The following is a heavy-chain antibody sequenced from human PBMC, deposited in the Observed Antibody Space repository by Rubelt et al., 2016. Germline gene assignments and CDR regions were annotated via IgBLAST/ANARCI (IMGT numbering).Heavy chain of an antibody. D-gene: IGHD2-15*01. Sequence: GRFTISRDNAKNSLYLQMNSLRAEDTAVYYCAGLDVVVVAATVGDYWGQGTLVTVSS. V-gene: IGHV3-11*06. J-gene: IGHJ4*02. CDR3: AGLDVVVVAATVGDY.